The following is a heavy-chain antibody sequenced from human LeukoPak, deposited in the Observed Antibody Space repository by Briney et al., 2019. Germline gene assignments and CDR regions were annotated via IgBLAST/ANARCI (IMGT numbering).Heavy chain of an antibody. CDR2: IYYSGST. D-gene: IGHD3-22*01. Sequence: WETLSLTCTVSGGSISSYYWSWIRQPPGKGLEWIGYIYYSGSTNYNPSLKSRVTISVDTSKNQFSLKLSSVTAADTAVYYCVRDLGDSSGYFDIWGQGPLVTVTS. J-gene: IGHJ3*02. CDR3: VRDLGDSSGYFDI. V-gene: IGHV4-59*01. CDR1: GGSISSYY.